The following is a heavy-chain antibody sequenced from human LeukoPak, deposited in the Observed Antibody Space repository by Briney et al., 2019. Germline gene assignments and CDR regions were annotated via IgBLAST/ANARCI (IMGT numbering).Heavy chain of an antibody. V-gene: IGHV1-18*01. CDR3: ARVGYCSGGSCYAFDY. D-gene: IGHD2-15*01. J-gene: IGHJ4*02. Sequence: GASVKVSCKASGYTFTSYGISWVRQAPGQGLEWMGWISAYNGNTNYAQKLQGRVTMATDTSTSTAYMELRSLRSDDTAVYYCARVGYCSGGSCYAFDYWGQGTLVTVSS. CDR1: GYTFTSYG. CDR2: ISAYNGNT.